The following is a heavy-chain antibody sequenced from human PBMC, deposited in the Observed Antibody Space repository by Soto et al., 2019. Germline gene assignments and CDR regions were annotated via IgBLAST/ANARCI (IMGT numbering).Heavy chain of an antibody. CDR1: GYTFTSYY. J-gene: IGHJ4*02. Sequence: APVKVSCKASGYTFTSYYMHWVRQAPGQGLEWMGIINPSGGSTSYAQKFQGRVTMTRDTSTSTVYMELSSLRSEDTAVYYCAREGYDFWSVSYFDYWGQGTLVTVSP. D-gene: IGHD3-3*01. V-gene: IGHV1-46*01. CDR3: AREGYDFWSVSYFDY. CDR2: INPSGGST.